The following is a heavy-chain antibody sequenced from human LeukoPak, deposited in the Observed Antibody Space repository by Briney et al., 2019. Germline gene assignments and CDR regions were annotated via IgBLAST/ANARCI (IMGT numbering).Heavy chain of an antibody. J-gene: IGHJ4*02. CDR1: GGSISSYY. V-gene: IGHV4-59*12. CDR3: ARDPGSYFDY. CDR2: IYYSGST. D-gene: IGHD3-10*01. Sequence: PSETLSLTCTVSGGSISSYYWSWIRQPPGKGLEWIGYIYYSGSTNYNPSLKSRVTISVDTSKNQFSLKLGFVTAADTAVYYCARDPGSYFDYWGQGTLVTVSS.